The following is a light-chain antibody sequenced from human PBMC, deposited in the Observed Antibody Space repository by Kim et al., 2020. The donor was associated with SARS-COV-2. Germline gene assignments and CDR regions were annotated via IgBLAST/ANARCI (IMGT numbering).Light chain of an antibody. Sequence: EIVMTPSPATRSVSPGERATLSCRASQSVSSNLAWYQQKPGQAPRLLIYGASTRATGIPARFSGSGSGREFTLTISSLQSVEFAVYYCQQYNNWAPPFGQGTKV. CDR1: QSVSSN. J-gene: IGKJ1*01. CDR3: QQYNNWAPP. CDR2: GAS. V-gene: IGKV3-15*01.